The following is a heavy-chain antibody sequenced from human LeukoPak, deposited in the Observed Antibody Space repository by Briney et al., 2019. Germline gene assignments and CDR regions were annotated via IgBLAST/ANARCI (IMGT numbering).Heavy chain of an antibody. V-gene: IGHV4-59*12. CDR1: GGSISSYY. CDR3: AKDRGPAYDFWSGKRELFDY. CDR2: IYYSGST. J-gene: IGHJ4*02. D-gene: IGHD3-3*01. Sequence: SETLSLTCTVSGGSISSYYWSWIRQPPGKGLEWIGYIYYSGSTNYNPSLRSRVTISVDTSKNQFSLKLSSVTAADTAVYYCAKDRGPAYDFWSGKRELFDYWGQGTLVTVSS.